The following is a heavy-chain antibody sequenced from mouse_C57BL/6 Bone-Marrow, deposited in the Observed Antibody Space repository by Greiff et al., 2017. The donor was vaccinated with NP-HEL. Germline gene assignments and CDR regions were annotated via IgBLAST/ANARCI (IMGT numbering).Heavy chain of an antibody. V-gene: IGHV1-74*01. CDR2: IHPSDSDT. D-gene: IGHD2-4*01. CDR3: AITYDYDTSYFDY. CDR1: GYTFTSYW. Sequence: VQLQQPGAELVKPGASVKVSCKASGYTFTSYWMHWVKQRPGQGLEWIGRIHPSDSDTNYNQKFKGKATLTVDKSSSTAYMQLSSLTSEDSAVYYCAITYDYDTSYFDYWGQGTTLTVSS. J-gene: IGHJ2*01.